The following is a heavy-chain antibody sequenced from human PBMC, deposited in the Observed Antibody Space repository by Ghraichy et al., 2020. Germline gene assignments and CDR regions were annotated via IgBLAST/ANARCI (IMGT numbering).Heavy chain of an antibody. V-gene: IGHV3-30*04. CDR1: GFTFSSYA. Sequence: GGSLRLSCAASGFTFSSYAMHWVRQAPGKWLEWVAVISYDGSNKYYADSVKGRFTISRDNSKNTLYLQMNSLRAEDTAVYYCARDPGDIVATTRAPYYGMDVWGQGTTVTVSS. CDR3: ARDPGDIVATTRAPYYGMDV. CDR2: ISYDGSNK. D-gene: IGHD5-12*01. J-gene: IGHJ6*02.